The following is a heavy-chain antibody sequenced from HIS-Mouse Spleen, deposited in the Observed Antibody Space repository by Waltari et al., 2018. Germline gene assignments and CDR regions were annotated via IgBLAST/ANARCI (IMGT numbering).Heavy chain of an antibody. J-gene: IGHJ2*01. CDR1: GFNFRRVW. Sequence: EVQLVESGGGLVQPGGSLRLCCAASGFNFRRVWLGWARQAPGKGLEWVANIKQDGSEKYYLASVKGRFTISRDNAKNSLYLQMNSLIAEDTAVYYCARPPRRGAYWYFDLWGRGTLVTVSS. CDR2: IKQDGSEK. CDR3: ARPPRRGAYWYFDL. V-gene: IGHV3-7*01. D-gene: IGHD3-10*01.